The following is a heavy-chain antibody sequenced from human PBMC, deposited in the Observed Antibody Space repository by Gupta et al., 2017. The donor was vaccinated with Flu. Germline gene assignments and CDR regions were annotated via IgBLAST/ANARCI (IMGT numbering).Heavy chain of an antibody. D-gene: IGHD6-13*01. Sequence: AMHWVRQAPGKGLEWVSGISGSGGSSDYGDSVEGRCAISRDNSKNTVYLQMNRLRGEDTAVYDCAKGSSWYYFHGLDVWGQGTTVTVSS. CDR1: A. J-gene: IGHJ6*02. V-gene: IGHV3-23*01. CDR3: AKGSSWYYFHGLDV. CDR2: ISGSGGSS.